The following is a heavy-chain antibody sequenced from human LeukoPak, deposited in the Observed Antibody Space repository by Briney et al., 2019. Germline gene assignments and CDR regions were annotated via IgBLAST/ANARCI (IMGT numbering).Heavy chain of an antibody. CDR3: ARGGGSYVSWFDP. CDR1: GGSISSGSYY. V-gene: IGHV4-61*10. Sequence: KASETLSLTCTVSGGSISSGSYYWSWIRQPAGKGLEWIGYIYYSGSTNYNPSLKSRVTISVDTSKNQFSLKLSSVTAADTAVYYCARGGGSYVSWFDPWGQGTLVTVSS. J-gene: IGHJ5*02. D-gene: IGHD1-26*01. CDR2: IYYSGST.